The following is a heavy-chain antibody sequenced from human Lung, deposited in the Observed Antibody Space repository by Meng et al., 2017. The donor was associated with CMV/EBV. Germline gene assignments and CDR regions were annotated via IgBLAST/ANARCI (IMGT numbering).Heavy chain of an antibody. Sequence: SXKISXAASGFTFSSYAMHWVRQAPGKGLEWVAVISYDGSNKYYADSVKGRFTISRDNSKNTLYLQMNSLRAEDTAVYYCASAISEIAARRVLDYWGQGTXVTVSS. CDR1: GFTFSSYA. CDR3: ASAISEIAARRVLDY. V-gene: IGHV3-30*04. CDR2: ISYDGSNK. D-gene: IGHD6-6*01. J-gene: IGHJ4*02.